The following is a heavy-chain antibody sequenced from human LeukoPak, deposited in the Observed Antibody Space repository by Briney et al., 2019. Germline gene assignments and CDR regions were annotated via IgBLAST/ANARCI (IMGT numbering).Heavy chain of an antibody. CDR1: GGSISSYY. V-gene: IGHV4-59*01. D-gene: IGHD3-3*01. CDR3: ARASSYDFWSGYSGTLWFDP. Sequence: PSETLSLTCTVSGGSISSYYWSWIRQPPGKGLEWIGYIYYSGSTNYNPSLKSRVTISVDTSKNQFSLKLSSVTAADTAVYYCARASSYDFWSGYSGTLWFDPWGQGTLVSVSS. CDR2: IYYSGST. J-gene: IGHJ5*02.